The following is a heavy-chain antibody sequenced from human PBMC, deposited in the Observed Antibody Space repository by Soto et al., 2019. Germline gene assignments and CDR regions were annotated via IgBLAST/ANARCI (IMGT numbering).Heavy chain of an antibody. J-gene: IGHJ5*02. CDR1: GLSFSTYA. Sequence: GSLRLSCAASGLSFSTYAMSWVRQAPGRGLEWVSGISAGGGNTYYADSVRGRFTISRDNSKNTVDLQISSLRAEDTALYYCAKHSEYQLLSWLDPWGLGTMVTVSS. CDR3: AKHSEYQLLSWLDP. CDR2: ISAGGGNT. D-gene: IGHD2-2*01. V-gene: IGHV3-23*01.